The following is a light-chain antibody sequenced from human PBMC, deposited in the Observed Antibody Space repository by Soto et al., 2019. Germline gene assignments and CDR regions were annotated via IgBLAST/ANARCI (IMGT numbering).Light chain of an antibody. CDR2: DNN. V-gene: IGLV1-51*01. CDR1: SSNLGNNY. CDR3: GTWDSSLSAGV. Sequence: QSVLTQPPSVSAAPGQKVTISCSGSSSNLGNNYVSWYQQLPGTAPKLLIYDNNKRPSGIPDRFSASKSGTSATLGITGLQTGDEADYYCGTWDSSLSAGVFGTGTKLTVL. J-gene: IGLJ1*01.